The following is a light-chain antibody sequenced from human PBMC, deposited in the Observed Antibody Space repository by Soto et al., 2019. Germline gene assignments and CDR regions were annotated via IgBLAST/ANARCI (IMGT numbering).Light chain of an antibody. CDR3: SSYAGSDNVV. Sequence: QSALTQPPSASGSPGQSVTISCTGTSSDVGGYDYVSWYQQHPGKAPKLMICAVSQRPSGVPDRFSGSKSGNTASLTVSGLQAEDEADYYCSSYAGSDNVVFGGGTKVTVL. CDR2: AVS. CDR1: SSDVGGYDY. J-gene: IGLJ2*01. V-gene: IGLV2-8*01.